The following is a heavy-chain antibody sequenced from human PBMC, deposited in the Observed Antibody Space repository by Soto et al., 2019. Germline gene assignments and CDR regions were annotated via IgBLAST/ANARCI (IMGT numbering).Heavy chain of an antibody. V-gene: IGHV4-34*01. D-gene: IGHD1-1*01. CDR1: GGSFSGYY. J-gene: IGHJ5*02. CDR2: INHSGST. CDR3: ARGPAGTTYWFDP. Sequence: SETLSLTCAVYGGSFSGYYWSWIRQPPGKGLEWIGEINHSGSTNYNPSLKSRVTISVDTSKNQFSLKLSSVTAADTAVYYCARGPAGTTYWFDPWGQGTLV.